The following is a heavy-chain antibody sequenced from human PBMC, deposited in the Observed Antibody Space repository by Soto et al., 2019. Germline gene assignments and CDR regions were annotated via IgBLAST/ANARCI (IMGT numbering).Heavy chain of an antibody. CDR1: GLTFGDAW. CDR2: IRSKAGGGTA. J-gene: IGHJ3*01. Sequence: EVQLVDSGGGLVNPGGSLRLSCAASGLTFGDAWMTWVRQAPGKGPEWVGLIRSKAGGGTADYAAPVKGRFILSRDDSKNTVYLQMNSLQTEDTAVYYCTKERPLTGGGVIATWGQGTVVTVSS. V-gene: IGHV3-15*01. CDR3: TKERPLTGGGVIAT. D-gene: IGHD3-16*02.